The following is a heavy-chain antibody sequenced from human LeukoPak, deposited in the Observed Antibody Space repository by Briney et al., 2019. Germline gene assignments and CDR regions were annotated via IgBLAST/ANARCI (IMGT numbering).Heavy chain of an antibody. CDR3: AKSSSGWSVGWFDP. V-gene: IGHV3-30*18. D-gene: IGHD6-19*01. CDR2: ISYDGSNK. Sequence: GRSLRLSCAASGFTFSSYGMHWVRQAPGKGLEWVAVISYDGSNKYYADSVKGRFTISRDNSKNTLYLQMNSLRAEDTAVYYCAKSSSGWSVGWFDPWGQGTLVTVSS. J-gene: IGHJ5*02. CDR1: GFTFSSYG.